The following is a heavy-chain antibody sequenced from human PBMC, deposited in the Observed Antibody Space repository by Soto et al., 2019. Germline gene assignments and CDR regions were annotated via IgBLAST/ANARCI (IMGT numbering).Heavy chain of an antibody. D-gene: IGHD3-3*02. CDR3: ARDAHFWSGLFDI. Sequence: QVQLVESGGGVVQPGRSLRLSCAASGFTFSSYAMHWVRQAPGKGLEWVAVISYDGSNKYYADSMKGRFTISRDNSKNTLYLQMNSLRAEDTAVYYCARDAHFWSGLFDIWGQGTMVTVSS. V-gene: IGHV3-30-3*01. CDR1: GFTFSSYA. J-gene: IGHJ3*02. CDR2: ISYDGSNK.